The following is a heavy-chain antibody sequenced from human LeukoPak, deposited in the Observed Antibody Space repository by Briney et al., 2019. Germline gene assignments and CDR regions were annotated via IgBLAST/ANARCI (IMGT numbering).Heavy chain of an antibody. CDR1: GGTFSSYA. CDR3: ARTLHYHDSSGFAY. Sequence: SVKVSCKASGGTFSSYAISWVRQAPGQGLEWMGRIIPIFGIANYAQKFQGRVTITADKSTSTAYMELSSLRSEDTAVYYCARTLHYHDSSGFAYWGQGTLVTVSS. CDR2: IIPIFGIA. J-gene: IGHJ4*02. V-gene: IGHV1-69*04. D-gene: IGHD3-22*01.